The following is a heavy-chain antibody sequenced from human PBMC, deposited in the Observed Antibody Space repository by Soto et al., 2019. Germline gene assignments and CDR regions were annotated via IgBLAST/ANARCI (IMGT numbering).Heavy chain of an antibody. Sequence: QVQLVQSGAEVKKPGSSVKVSCKASGGTFSSYTISWVRQAPGQGLEWMGRIIPILGIANYAQKFQGRVTITADKSTSTAYMELSRLRSEDTAVYYCARLCSGGSCYTDYWGQGTMVTVSS. V-gene: IGHV1-69*02. J-gene: IGHJ4*02. D-gene: IGHD2-15*01. CDR2: IIPILGIA. CDR3: ARLCSGGSCYTDY. CDR1: GGTFSSYT.